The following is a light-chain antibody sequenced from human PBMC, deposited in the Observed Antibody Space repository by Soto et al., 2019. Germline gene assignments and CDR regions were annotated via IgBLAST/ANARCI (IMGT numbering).Light chain of an antibody. CDR1: SSDVGSYNL. J-gene: IGLJ1*01. V-gene: IGLV2-23*02. CDR2: EVS. Sequence: SAPTQPASLSWAPWQSIPIPRTGASSDVGSYNLVSWYQQHPGKAPKLMIYEVSKRPSGVSNRFSGSKSGNTASLTISGLQAEDEADYYCCSYAGSYVFGTGTKVTVL. CDR3: CSYAGSYV.